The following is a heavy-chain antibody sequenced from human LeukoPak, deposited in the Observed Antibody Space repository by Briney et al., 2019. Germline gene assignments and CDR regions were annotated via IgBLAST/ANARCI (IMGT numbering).Heavy chain of an antibody. V-gene: IGHV4-39*07. CDR1: GGPMTAGDYY. Sequence: PSETLSLTCTVSGGPMTAGDYYWGWVRQPPGTGLQWIATSYQGASLKSRVTISLDTSKNQFSLRLTSVTAADTAVYYCARDQGYCSGGSCYLDAFDIWGQGTMVTVSS. J-gene: IGHJ3*02. CDR2: S. CDR3: ARDQGYCSGGSCYLDAFDI. D-gene: IGHD2-15*01.